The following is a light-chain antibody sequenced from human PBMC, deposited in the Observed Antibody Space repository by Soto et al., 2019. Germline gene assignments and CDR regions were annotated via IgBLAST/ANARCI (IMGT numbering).Light chain of an antibody. V-gene: IGKV3-20*01. J-gene: IGKJ1*01. Sequence: EIVVTQSPGTLSLSPGEIATLSCRASQSFSSSYLAWYQQKPGQAPRLLLYGASSRATGIPDRFSGSGSGTDFTLTISRLEAEDFAVYYCQQYGSPRTFGQGTKVEIK. CDR2: GAS. CDR1: QSFSSSY. CDR3: QQYGSPRT.